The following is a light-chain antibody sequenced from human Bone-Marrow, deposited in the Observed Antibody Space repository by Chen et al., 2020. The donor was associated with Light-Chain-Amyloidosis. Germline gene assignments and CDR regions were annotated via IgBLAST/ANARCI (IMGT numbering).Light chain of an antibody. CDR2: DDS. CDR1: NIGATS. Sequence: SYVLTQPSSVSVAPGQTATLACGGNNIGATSVHWYQQTPGQAPLLVVDDDSDRPSGIPERWSGSNSGNTATLTISGVEAGDEADYYCQVWDRSSDRPVFGGGTKLTVL. J-gene: IGLJ3*02. V-gene: IGLV3-21*02. CDR3: QVWDRSSDRPV.